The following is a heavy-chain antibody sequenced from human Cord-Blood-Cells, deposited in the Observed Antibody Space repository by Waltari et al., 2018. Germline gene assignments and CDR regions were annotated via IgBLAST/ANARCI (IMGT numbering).Heavy chain of an antibody. J-gene: IGHJ3*02. CDR2: INPNSGGT. Sequence: QVQLVQSGAEVKKPGASVKVSCKASGYTFTGYYMHWVRQAPGQGLEWMGWINPNSGGTNYAKKVQGRVTMTRDTSISTAYMELSRLRSDDTAVYYCARDSSYDFWSGDAFDIWGQGTMVTVSS. D-gene: IGHD3-3*01. V-gene: IGHV1-2*02. CDR3: ARDSSYDFWSGDAFDI. CDR1: GYTFTGYY.